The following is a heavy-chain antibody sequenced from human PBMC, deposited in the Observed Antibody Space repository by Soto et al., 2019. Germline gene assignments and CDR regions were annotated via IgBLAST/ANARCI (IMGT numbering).Heavy chain of an antibody. V-gene: IGHV4-59*01. Sequence: SETLSLTCTVSGGSISDYYWSWIRQPPGKGLEWIGYIYYSGSTNYNPSLKSRVTISVDTSKNQFSLKLSSVTAADTAVYYCARGGYSSSWYHPYFDYWGQGTLVTVSS. CDR1: GGSISDYY. J-gene: IGHJ4*02. CDR2: IYYSGST. CDR3: ARGGYSSSWYHPYFDY. D-gene: IGHD6-13*01.